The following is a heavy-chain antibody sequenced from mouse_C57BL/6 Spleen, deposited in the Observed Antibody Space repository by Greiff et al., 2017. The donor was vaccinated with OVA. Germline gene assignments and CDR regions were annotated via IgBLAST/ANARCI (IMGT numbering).Heavy chain of an antibody. CDR2: IWSGGST. V-gene: IGHV2-2*01. CDR1: GFSLTSYG. Sequence: VQLQQSGPGLVQPSQSLSITCTVSGFSLTSYGVHWVRQSPGKGLEWLGVIWSGGSTDYNAAFISRLSISKDNSKSQVFFKMNSLQADDTAIYYCARNEVGSDYFGYWGKGTTLTVSS. J-gene: IGHJ2*01. CDR3: ARNEVGSDYFGY. D-gene: IGHD3-2*02.